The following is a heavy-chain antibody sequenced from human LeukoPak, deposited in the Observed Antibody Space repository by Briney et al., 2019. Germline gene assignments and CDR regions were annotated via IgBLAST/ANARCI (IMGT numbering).Heavy chain of an antibody. CDR2: VYYDGNN. Sequence: PSETLSRNCTVSGGSVSSGSYYWSWIRQPPGKGLEWIGYVYYDGNNDYNPSLKSRVTTSIDTSKKQFSLKLTSVTAADTAVYYCARVKDDNNYDRAFDIWGQGTMVTVSS. J-gene: IGHJ3*02. D-gene: IGHD5-24*01. CDR1: GGSVSSGSYY. V-gene: IGHV4-61*01. CDR3: ARVKDDNNYDRAFDI.